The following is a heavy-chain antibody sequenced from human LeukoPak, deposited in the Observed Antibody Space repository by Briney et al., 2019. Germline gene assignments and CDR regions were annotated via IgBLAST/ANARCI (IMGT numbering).Heavy chain of an antibody. CDR3: ARVPSGSYYGMDV. V-gene: IGHV3-48*03. CDR2: ISSSGSTI. J-gene: IGHJ6*04. CDR1: AFTSSRDA. D-gene: IGHD3-10*01. Sequence: LPGRSLRLSCAASAFTSSRDAMNWVRQAPGKGLEWVSYISSSGSTIYYADSVKGRFTISRDNAKNSLYLQMNSLRAEDTAVYYCARVPSGSYYGMDVWGKGTTVTVSS.